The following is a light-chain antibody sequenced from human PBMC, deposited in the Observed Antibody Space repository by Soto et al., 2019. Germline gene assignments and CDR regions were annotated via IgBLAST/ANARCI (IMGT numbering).Light chain of an antibody. Sequence: QSVLTQPPSVSGAPGQRVTISCTGSSSNIGAGYDVHWYQQLPGTAPKLLIYGNSNRPSGVPDRFSGSKSGTSASLAITGLQAEDEADYYRQSYDSSLNGGVFGGGTKLTVL. V-gene: IGLV1-40*01. CDR2: GNS. CDR1: SSNIGAGYD. J-gene: IGLJ3*02. CDR3: QSYDSSLNGGV.